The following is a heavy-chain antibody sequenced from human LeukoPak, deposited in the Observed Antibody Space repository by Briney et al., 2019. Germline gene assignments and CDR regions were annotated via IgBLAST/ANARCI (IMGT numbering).Heavy chain of an antibody. V-gene: IGHV4-34*01. J-gene: IGHJ4*02. D-gene: IGHD3-9*01. CDR2: INHSGST. CDR1: GGSFSGYY. Sequence: SETLSLTCAVYGGSFSGYYWSWIRQPPGKGLEWIGEINHSGSTNYNPSLKSRVTISVDTSKNQFSLKLSSVTAADTAVYYCARTTSDILTGYSFDYWGQGTLVTVSS. CDR3: ARTTSDILTGYSFDY.